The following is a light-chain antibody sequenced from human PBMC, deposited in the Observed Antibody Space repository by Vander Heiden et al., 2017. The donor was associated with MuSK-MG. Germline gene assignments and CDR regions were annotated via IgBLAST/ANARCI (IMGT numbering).Light chain of an antibody. CDR3: QLSSRTPLT. V-gene: IGKV1-39*01. J-gene: IGKJ4*01. CDR1: QNMNTF. Sequence: GDRVTISCRASQNMNTFLNWFQQKPGKPPTLLIYGTSTLYSGVPSRFSGSGSGTDFTLTMSSLQAEDFATYYCQLSSRTPLTFGGGTRVEIK. CDR2: GTS.